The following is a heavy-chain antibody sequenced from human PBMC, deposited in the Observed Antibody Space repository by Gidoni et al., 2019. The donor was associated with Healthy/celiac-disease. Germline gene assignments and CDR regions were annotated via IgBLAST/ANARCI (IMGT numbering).Heavy chain of an antibody. CDR3: ARDHTLLRLLPDY. V-gene: IGHV1-2*02. J-gene: IGHJ4*02. CDR2: INPNSGGT. Sequence: QVQLVQSGAEVKKPGASVKVSCKASGYTFTGYYMHWVRQAPGQGLEWMGWINPNSGGTNYARKFQGRVTMTRDTSISTAYMELSRLRSDDTAVYYCARDHTLLRLLPDYWGQGTLVTVSS. CDR1: GYTFTGYY. D-gene: IGHD3-22*01.